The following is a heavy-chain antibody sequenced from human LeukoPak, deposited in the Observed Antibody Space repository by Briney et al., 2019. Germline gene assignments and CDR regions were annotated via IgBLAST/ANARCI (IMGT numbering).Heavy chain of an antibody. CDR2: IGTAGDT. CDR1: GFTFSNYG. D-gene: IGHD4-17*01. V-gene: IGHV3-13*01. CDR3: ARSIGDYESEVSDI. J-gene: IGHJ3*02. Sequence: GGSLRLSCAASGFTFSNYGMNWVRQAPGKGLEWVSTIGTAGDTYYPGSVKGRFTISRENAKNSLYLQMNSLRAGDTAVYYCARSIGDYESEVSDIWGQGTMVTVSS.